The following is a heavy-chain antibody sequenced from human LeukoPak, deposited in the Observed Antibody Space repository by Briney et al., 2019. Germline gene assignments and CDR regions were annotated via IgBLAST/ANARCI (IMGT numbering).Heavy chain of an antibody. CDR1: GFTFSSYA. V-gene: IGHV3-23*01. Sequence: GGTLRLSCVASGFTFSSYAMSWVRQAPGKGLEWVSGISGSGGSTYYADSVKGRFTISRDNSKNTLFLQMNSLRAEDTAVYYCAKETYSSGWYPYFDYWGEGTLVTVCS. CDR3: AKETYSSGWYPYFDY. CDR2: ISGSGGST. D-gene: IGHD6-19*01. J-gene: IGHJ4*02.